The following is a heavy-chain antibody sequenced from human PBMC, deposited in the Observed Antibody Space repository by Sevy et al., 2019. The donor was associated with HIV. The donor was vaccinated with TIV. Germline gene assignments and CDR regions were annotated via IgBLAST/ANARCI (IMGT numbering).Heavy chain of an antibody. V-gene: IGHV3-7*01. J-gene: IGHJ4*02. Sequence: GGSLRLSCAASGFTFSSYWMSWVRQAPGKGLEWVANIKQDGSEKYYVDSVKGRFTISRDNAKNSLYLQMNSLRAEDTAVYYCARDRVYYYGSGSYTYYCDYWGQGTLVTVSS. CDR2: IKQDGSEK. CDR1: GFTFSSYW. CDR3: ARDRVYYYGSGSYTYYCDY. D-gene: IGHD3-10*01.